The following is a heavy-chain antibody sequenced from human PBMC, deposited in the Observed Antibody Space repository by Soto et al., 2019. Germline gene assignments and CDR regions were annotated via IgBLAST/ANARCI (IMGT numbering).Heavy chain of an antibody. CDR1: GGTFSSYA. CDR2: IIPIFGTA. CDR3: ARERSQWNNCFDP. D-gene: IGHD2-8*01. V-gene: IGHV1-69*13. Sequence: SVKVSCKASGGTFSSYAISWVRQAPGQGLEWMGGIIPIFGTANYAQKFQGRVTITADESTSTAYMELSSLRSEDTAVYYCARERSQWNNCFDPWGQGTLVTVSS. J-gene: IGHJ5*02.